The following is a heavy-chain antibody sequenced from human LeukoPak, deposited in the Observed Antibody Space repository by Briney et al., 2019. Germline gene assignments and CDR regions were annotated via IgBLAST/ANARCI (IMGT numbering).Heavy chain of an antibody. D-gene: IGHD3-16*02. J-gene: IGHJ4*02. Sequence: SETLSLTCSLYGGSFNDYYWSWIRQPPGKGLEWIGEINHSGGSNYNPSLWSRLTISIDTSKHQFSLQVTSVTAADTGVYFCARVSEIMISFGGVISHFDNWGQGALVTVSS. CDR1: GGSFNDYY. V-gene: IGHV4-34*01. CDR2: INHSGGS. CDR3: ARVSEIMISFGGVISHFDN.